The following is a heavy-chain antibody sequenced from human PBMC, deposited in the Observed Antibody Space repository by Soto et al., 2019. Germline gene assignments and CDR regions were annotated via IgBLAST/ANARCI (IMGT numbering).Heavy chain of an antibody. J-gene: IGHJ5*02. CDR3: AKNAYCSGTNCYAPFDH. V-gene: IGHV3-23*01. CDR1: GFTFSTYA. Sequence: EAQLLESGGGLVQPGGSLRLSCAASGFTFSTYAMSWVRQAPGKGLDWVSSISSSGDSTKYADSVKGRFTISRDNSKNTLYLQMNNLRAADTAIYYCAKNAYCSGTNCYAPFDHWGQGTLVTVSS. D-gene: IGHD2-2*01. CDR2: ISSSGDST.